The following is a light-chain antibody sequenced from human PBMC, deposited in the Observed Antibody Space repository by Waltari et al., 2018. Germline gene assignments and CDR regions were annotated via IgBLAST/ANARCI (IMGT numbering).Light chain of an antibody. Sequence: EIVLTQSPATLSLSPGDRATLSCRASQNVNMYLAWYQQKPGQGPRLLIYDATDRAAGVPARFSGSGSGTEFTLTISSLEPEDFAVYHCQQYNNWPPYTFGQGTKLDIK. CDR2: DAT. CDR3: QQYNNWPPYT. J-gene: IGKJ2*01. V-gene: IGKV3-11*01. CDR1: QNVNMY.